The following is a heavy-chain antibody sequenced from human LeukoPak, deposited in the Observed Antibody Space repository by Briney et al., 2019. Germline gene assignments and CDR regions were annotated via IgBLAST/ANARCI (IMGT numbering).Heavy chain of an antibody. CDR1: GYTFTGYY. J-gene: IGHJ6*03. Sequence: ASVKVSCKASGYTFTGYYMHWVRQAPGQGLEWMGWINPNSGGTNYAQKFQGRVTMTRDTSISTAYMELSRLRSDDTAVYYCARAIQSYYYYYMDVWGKGTTVTVSS. CDR3: ARAIQSYYYYYMDV. V-gene: IGHV1-2*02. CDR2: INPNSGGT. D-gene: IGHD4-11*01.